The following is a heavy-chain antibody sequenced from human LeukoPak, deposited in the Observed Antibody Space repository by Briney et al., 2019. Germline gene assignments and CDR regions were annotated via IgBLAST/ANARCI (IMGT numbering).Heavy chain of an antibody. D-gene: IGHD1-7*01. CDR3: ARERGTTQSDY. CDR1: GGTFSSYA. J-gene: IGHJ4*02. Sequence: ASVKVSCKASGGTFSSYAISWVRQAPGQGLEWMGRIIPILGIANYAQKFQGRVTITADKSTSTAYMELSSLRSEDTAVYYCARERGTTQSDYWGQGTLVTVSS. V-gene: IGHV1-69*04. CDR2: IIPILGIA.